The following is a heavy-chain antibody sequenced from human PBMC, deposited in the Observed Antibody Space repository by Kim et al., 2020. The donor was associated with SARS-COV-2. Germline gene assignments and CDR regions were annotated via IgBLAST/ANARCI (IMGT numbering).Heavy chain of an antibody. Sequence: SETLSLTCAVYGGSFSGYYWSWIRQPPGKGLEWIGEINHSGSTNYNPSLKSRVTISVDTSKNQFSLKLSSVTAADTAVYYCASARGYYYDSSDDYWGQGTLVTVSS. CDR2: INHSGST. CDR1: GGSFSGYY. D-gene: IGHD3-22*01. J-gene: IGHJ4*02. V-gene: IGHV4-34*01. CDR3: ASARGYYYDSSDDY.